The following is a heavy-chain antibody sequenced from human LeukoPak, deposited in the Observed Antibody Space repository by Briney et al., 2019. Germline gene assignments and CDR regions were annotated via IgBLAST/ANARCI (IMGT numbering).Heavy chain of an antibody. CDR1: GFTFSSYA. D-gene: IGHD5-18*01. Sequence: GGSLRLPCAASGFTFSSYAMSWVRQAPGKGLEWVSAISGSGGSTYYADSVKGRFTISRDNSKSTLYLQMNSLRAEDTAVYYCAKELLRGYSYGSDYWGQGTLVTVSS. CDR2: ISGSGGST. V-gene: IGHV3-23*01. CDR3: AKELLRGYSYGSDY. J-gene: IGHJ4*02.